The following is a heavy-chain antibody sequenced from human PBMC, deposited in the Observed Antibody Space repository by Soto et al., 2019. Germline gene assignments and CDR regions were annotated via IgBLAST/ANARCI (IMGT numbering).Heavy chain of an antibody. Sequence: EVQLVESGGGLVQPGGSLRLSCAASGFTLSSYDIRWVRQATGEGLAWVSGIGSGGDTHYADSVKGRFIISREDGKNSLYLQMNNLRVGDTAVYYCTRKTPPTGMEVWGQGATVTVSS. CDR3: TRKTPPTGMEV. J-gene: IGHJ6*02. CDR2: IGSGGDT. CDR1: GFTLSSYD. V-gene: IGHV3-13*01. D-gene: IGHD3-9*01.